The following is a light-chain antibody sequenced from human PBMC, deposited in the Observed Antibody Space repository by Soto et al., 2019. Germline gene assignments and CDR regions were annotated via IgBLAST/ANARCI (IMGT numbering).Light chain of an antibody. J-gene: IGKJ1*01. CDR1: QSLLDSNGDNC. Sequence: DIVMTQSPLSLPVTPGEPASISCRSSQSLLDSNGDNCLEWYLQKPGQSPQLLIYLGSNRASGVPDRFSGSGSGTDCTLKISRVEAEDVGVYYCMQSLQTPLTFGQGTKVEIK. CDR2: LGS. V-gene: IGKV2-28*01. CDR3: MQSLQTPLT.